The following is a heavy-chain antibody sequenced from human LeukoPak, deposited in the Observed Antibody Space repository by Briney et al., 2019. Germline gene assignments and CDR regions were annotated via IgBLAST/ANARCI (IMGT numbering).Heavy chain of an antibody. V-gene: IGHV4-59*01. J-gene: IGHJ4*02. CDR3: ARHDPSSTSCYDY. CDR1: GGSISSYY. D-gene: IGHD2-2*01. CDR2: IYYSGST. Sequence: SETLSLTCTVSGGSISSYYWSWIRQPPGKGLEWIGYIYYSGSTNYNPSLKSRVTISVDTSKNQFSLKLSSVTAADTAVYYCARHDPSSTSCYDYWGQGTLVTVSS.